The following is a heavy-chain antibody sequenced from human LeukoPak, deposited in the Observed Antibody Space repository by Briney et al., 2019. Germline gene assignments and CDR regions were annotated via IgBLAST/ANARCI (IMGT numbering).Heavy chain of an antibody. J-gene: IGHJ4*02. V-gene: IGHV4-34*01. D-gene: IGHD3-10*01. CDR3: ARVNTMVRGVKGPNFDY. CDR2: INHSGST. Sequence: SETLSLTCAVYGGSFSGYYWSWIRQPPGKGLEWIGEINHSGSTNYNPSLKSRVTISVDTSKNQFSLKLSSVTAADTAVYYCARVNTMVRGVKGPNFDYWGQGTLVTVSS. CDR1: GGSFSGYY.